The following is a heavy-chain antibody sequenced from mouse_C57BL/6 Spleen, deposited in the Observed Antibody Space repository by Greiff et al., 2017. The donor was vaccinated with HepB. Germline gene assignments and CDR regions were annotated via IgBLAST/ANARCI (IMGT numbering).Heavy chain of an antibody. Sequence: EVMLVESGGGLVKPGGSLKLSCAASGFTFSDYGMHWVRQAPEKGLEWVAYISSGSSTIYYADTVKGRFTISRDNAKNTLFLQMTSLRSEDTAMYYCARGPYGSSRWYFDVWGTGTTVTVSS. CDR1: GFTFSDYG. V-gene: IGHV5-17*01. D-gene: IGHD1-1*01. J-gene: IGHJ1*03. CDR3: ARGPYGSSRWYFDV. CDR2: ISSGSSTI.